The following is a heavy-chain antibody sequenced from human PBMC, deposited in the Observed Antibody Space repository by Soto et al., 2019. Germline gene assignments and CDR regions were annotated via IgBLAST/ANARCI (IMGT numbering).Heavy chain of an antibody. CDR1: GFTFSSYS. J-gene: IGHJ4*02. Sequence: EVQLVESGGGLVKTGGSLRLSCAASGFTFSSYSMNWVRQAPGKGLEWVSSISSSSSYIYYADSVKGRFTISRDNAKNSLYLQMNSLRAEDTAVYYCARDYDSSGYYWGEDYWGQGTLVTVSS. D-gene: IGHD3-22*01. CDR2: ISSSSSYI. CDR3: ARDYDSSGYYWGEDY. V-gene: IGHV3-21*01.